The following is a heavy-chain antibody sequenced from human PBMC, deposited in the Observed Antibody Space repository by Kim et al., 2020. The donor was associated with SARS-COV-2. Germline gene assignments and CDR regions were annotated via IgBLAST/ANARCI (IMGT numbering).Heavy chain of an antibody. CDR1: GFTFDNYA. V-gene: IGHV3-23*01. Sequence: GGSLRLSCAASGFTFDNYAMTWVRHVPGKGLEWVSTVSLSGGTPYYADSVKGRFHISRDNSQDTLYLQMSSLRAEDTAVYFCSKHGRAGRRPEFDSLGRG. J-gene: IGHJ4*02. CDR3: SKHGRAGRRPEFDS. D-gene: IGHD6-19*01. CDR2: VSLSGGTP.